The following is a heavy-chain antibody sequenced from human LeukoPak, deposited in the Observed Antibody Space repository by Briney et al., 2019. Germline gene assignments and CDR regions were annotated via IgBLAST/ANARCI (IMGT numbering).Heavy chain of an antibody. Sequence: NPSETLSLTCTVSGGSISSYYWSWIRQPPGKGLEWIGYIYYSGSTNYNPSLKGRVTISVDTSKNQFSLKLSSVTAAGTAVYYCARVGYYDSSGYPDAFDIWGQGTMVTVSS. CDR2: IYYSGST. J-gene: IGHJ3*02. D-gene: IGHD3-22*01. CDR1: GGSISSYY. V-gene: IGHV4-59*01. CDR3: ARVGYYDSSGYPDAFDI.